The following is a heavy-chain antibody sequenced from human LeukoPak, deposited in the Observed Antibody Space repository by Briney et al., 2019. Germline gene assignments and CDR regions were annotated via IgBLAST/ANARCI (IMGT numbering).Heavy chain of an antibody. J-gene: IGHJ4*02. Sequence: PSETLSLTCAVSGGSISSSNWWSWVRQPPGKGLEWIGEIYHSGSTNYNPSLKSRVTISVDKSKNQFSLKLSSVTAADTAVYYCARYVEVVGYNYASTTGFDYWGQGTLVTVSS. V-gene: IGHV4-4*02. CDR2: IYHSGST. CDR3: ARYVEVVGYNYASTTGFDY. D-gene: IGHD5-24*01. CDR1: GGSISSSNW.